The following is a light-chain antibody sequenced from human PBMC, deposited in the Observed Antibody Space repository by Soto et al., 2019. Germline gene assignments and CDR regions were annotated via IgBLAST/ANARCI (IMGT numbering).Light chain of an antibody. CDR2: QDV. CDR1: KLGNKY. V-gene: IGLV3-1*01. J-gene: IGLJ2*01. CDR3: QAWDSSTVV. Sequence: ELTQPPSVSVSPGQTASITCSGDKLGNKYACWYQQKAGQSPVLVIYQDVKRPSGIPERFSGSNSGNTATLTISGTQAMDEADYYCQAWDSSTVVFGGGTKVTVL.